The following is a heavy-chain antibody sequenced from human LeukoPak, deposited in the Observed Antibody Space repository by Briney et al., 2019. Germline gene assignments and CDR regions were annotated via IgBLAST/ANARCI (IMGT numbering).Heavy chain of an antibody. CDR1: GFTFSSYE. J-gene: IGHJ4*02. CDR2: ISSSGSTM. CDR3: ARDQIFGVVFPDH. Sequence: PGGSLRLSCAASGFTFSSYEMNWVRQAPGKGLEWVSYISSSGSTMYYADSVKGRFTISRDNAKNSLYLQMNSLRAEDTAVYYCARDQIFGVVFPDHWGQGTLVTVSS. D-gene: IGHD3-3*01. V-gene: IGHV3-48*03.